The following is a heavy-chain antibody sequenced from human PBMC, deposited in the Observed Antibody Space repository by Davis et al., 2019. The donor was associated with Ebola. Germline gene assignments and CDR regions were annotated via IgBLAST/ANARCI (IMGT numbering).Heavy chain of an antibody. CDR2: MNPNSGNT. CDR3: ARGRIAARQNWFDP. Sequence: SVKVSCKASGYAFTSYDINWVRQATGQGLEWMGWMNPNSGNTGYVERFQGRVTMSRNTSISTAYMELSSLRSEDTAVYYCARGRIAARQNWFDPWGQGTLVTVSS. V-gene: IGHV1-8*01. J-gene: IGHJ5*02. CDR1: GYAFTSYD. D-gene: IGHD6-6*01.